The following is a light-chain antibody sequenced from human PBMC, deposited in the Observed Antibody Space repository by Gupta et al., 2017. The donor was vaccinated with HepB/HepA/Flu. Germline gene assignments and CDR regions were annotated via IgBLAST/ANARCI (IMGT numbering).Light chain of an antibody. CDR1: SSNIGSNT. CDR2: SNN. V-gene: IGLV1-44*01. Sequence: YVLNQQPSASGTPAQRVTISCSGSSSNIGSNTVHGYLQLPGTAPKLTIYSNNQRPSEVPGRFSGSKSGTSASLAISGLQSEDEADYYCAAWDDSLNGVVFGGGTKLTVL. J-gene: IGLJ2*01. CDR3: AAWDDSLNGVV.